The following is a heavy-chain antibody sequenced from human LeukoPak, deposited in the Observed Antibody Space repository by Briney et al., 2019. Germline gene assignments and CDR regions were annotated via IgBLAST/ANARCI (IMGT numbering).Heavy chain of an antibody. J-gene: IGHJ6*02. CDR3: ARDREGATSYYYYYYGMDV. V-gene: IGHV3-23*01. D-gene: IGHD1-26*01. CDR2: ISGTGGST. CDR1: GFTFSSYA. Sequence: PGGSLRLSCTASGFTFSSYAMSWVRQTPGKGLEYVSTISGTGGSTYHADSVRGRFTISRDNAKNSLYLQMNSLRAEDTAVYYCARDREGATSYYYYYYGMDVWGQGTTVTVSS.